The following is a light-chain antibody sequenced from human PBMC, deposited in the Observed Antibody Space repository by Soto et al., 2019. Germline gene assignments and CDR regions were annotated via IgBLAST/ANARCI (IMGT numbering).Light chain of an antibody. CDR1: QSVNRN. CDR2: SAS. CDR3: QQYINWIWT. V-gene: IGKV3-15*01. Sequence: EIVMTQSPATLSVSPGERATLSCRASQSVNRNLFWYQQKPGQAPRLLIYSASTRATGIPGRFSGSGYGTEFTLSISSLQSETFAVYYWQQYINWIWTFGLPTKVEI. J-gene: IGKJ1*01.